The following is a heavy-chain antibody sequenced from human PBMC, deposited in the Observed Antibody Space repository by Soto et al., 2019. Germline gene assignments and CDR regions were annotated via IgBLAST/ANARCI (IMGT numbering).Heavy chain of an antibody. J-gene: IGHJ4*02. CDR3: ASDFWSGYSGPYYFDY. Sequence: PSQTLSLTCAISGDSVSSNSAAWNWIRQSPSRGLEWLGRTYYRSKWYNDYAVSVKSRITINPDTSKNQFSLQLNSVTPEDTAVYYCASDFWSGYSGPYYFDYWGQGTLVTVSS. CDR1: GDSVSSNSAA. V-gene: IGHV6-1*01. CDR2: TYYRSKWYN. D-gene: IGHD3-3*01.